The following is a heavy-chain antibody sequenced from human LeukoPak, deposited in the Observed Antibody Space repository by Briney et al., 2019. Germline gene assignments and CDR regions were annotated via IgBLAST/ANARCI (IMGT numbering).Heavy chain of an antibody. J-gene: IGHJ3*02. D-gene: IGHD3-22*01. CDR3: AREDSSGYYFGRYDGFDI. CDR1: GFTLSSYW. V-gene: IGHV3-74*01. CDR2: INSDGSTT. Sequence: PGGSLRLSCAASGFTLSSYWMHWVRQAPGKGLVWVSRINSDGSTTSYADSVKGRFTICRDNAKNTLYLQMNSLRAEDTAVYYCAREDSSGYYFGRYDGFDIWGQGTMVTVSP.